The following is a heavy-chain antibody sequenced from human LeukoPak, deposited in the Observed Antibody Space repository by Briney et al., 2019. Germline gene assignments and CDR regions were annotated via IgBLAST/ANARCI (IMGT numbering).Heavy chain of an antibody. CDR3: ARGLVGPALGWFDP. CDR2: INHSGST. Sequence: PSETLSLTCAVYGGSFSGYYWSWIRQPPGKGLEWIGEINHSGSTNYNPSLKSRVTISVDTSKNQFSLKLSSVTAADTAVYYCARGLVGPALGWFDPWGQGTLVTVSS. V-gene: IGHV4-34*01. J-gene: IGHJ5*02. D-gene: IGHD2-15*01. CDR1: GGSFSGYY.